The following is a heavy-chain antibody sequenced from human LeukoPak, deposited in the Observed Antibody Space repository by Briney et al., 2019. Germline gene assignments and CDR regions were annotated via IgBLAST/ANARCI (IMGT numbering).Heavy chain of an antibody. V-gene: IGHV4-34*01. J-gene: IGHJ4*02. CDR1: GGSFSGYY. CDR2: INHSGST. D-gene: IGHD3-22*01. Sequence: PSETLSLTCAVYGGSFSGYYWSWIRQPPGKGLEWIGEINHSGSTNYNPSLKSRVTISVDTSKNQFSLKLSSVTAADTAVYYCARGRGRRITMIVVVIKGPYYFDYWGQGTLVTVSS. CDR3: ARGRGRRITMIVVVIKGPYYFDY.